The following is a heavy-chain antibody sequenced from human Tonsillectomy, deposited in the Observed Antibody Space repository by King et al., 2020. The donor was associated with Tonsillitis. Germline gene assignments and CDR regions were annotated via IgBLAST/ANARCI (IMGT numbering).Heavy chain of an antibody. CDR1: GFTFSSFS. Sequence: VQLVESGGGLVQPGGFLRLSCAASGFTFSSFSMNWVRQAPGKGLEWVSYISSSSSTIYYAESVKGRFTISRDNAKNSLYLQMNSLRDEDTAVYYCAAGWLKNYYGMNVWGQGTTVTVSS. CDR3: AAGWLKNYYGMNV. J-gene: IGHJ6*02. CDR2: ISSSSSTI. V-gene: IGHV3-48*02. D-gene: IGHD6-19*01.